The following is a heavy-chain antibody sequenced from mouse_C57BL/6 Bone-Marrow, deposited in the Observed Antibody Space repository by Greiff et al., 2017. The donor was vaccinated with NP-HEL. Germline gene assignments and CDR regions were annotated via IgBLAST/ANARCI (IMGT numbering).Heavy chain of an antibody. CDR1: GYTFTSYW. Sequence: QVHVKQPGAELVKPGASVKLSCKASGYTFTSYWMQWVKQRPGQGLEWIGEIDPSDSYTNYNQKFKGKATLTVDTSSSTAYMQLSSLTSEDSAVYYCARWAMDYWGQGTSVTVSS. V-gene: IGHV1-50*01. J-gene: IGHJ4*01. CDR3: ARWAMDY. CDR2: IDPSDSYT.